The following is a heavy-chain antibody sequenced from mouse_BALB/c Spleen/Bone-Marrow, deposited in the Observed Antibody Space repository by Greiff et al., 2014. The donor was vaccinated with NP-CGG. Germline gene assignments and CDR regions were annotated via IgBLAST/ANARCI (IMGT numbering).Heavy chain of an antibody. CDR1: GYAFTNYL. CDR3: ARGITTGYFDY. D-gene: IGHD1-1*01. V-gene: IGHV1-54*01. Sequence: QVQLQQSGAELVRSGTSVKVSCKASGYAFTNYLIEWVKQRPGQGLKWIGVINPGSGGTNYNEKFKGKATLTADKSSSTAYMQPSSLTYDDSAFYFCARGITTGYFDYWGQGTTLTVSS. CDR2: INPGSGGT. J-gene: IGHJ2*01.